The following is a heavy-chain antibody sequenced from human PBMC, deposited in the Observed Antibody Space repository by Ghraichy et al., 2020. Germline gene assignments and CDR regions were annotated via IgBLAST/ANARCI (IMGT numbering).Heavy chain of an antibody. J-gene: IGHJ4*02. CDR1: GFTFSSYA. D-gene: IGHD3-16*02. V-gene: IGHV3-23*01. CDR2: ISGSGGST. Sequence: GGSLRLSCAASGFTFSSYAMSWVRQAPGKGLEWVSAISGSGGSTYYADSVKGRFTISRDNSKNTLYLQMNSLRAEDTAVYYCAKQVAFGGVIVYYFDYWGQGTLVTVSS. CDR3: AKQVAFGGVIVYYFDY.